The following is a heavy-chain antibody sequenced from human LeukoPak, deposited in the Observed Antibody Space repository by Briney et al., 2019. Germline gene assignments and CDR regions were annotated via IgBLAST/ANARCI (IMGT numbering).Heavy chain of an antibody. CDR3: ARVRGVAGAGIDY. Sequence: PGGSLRLSCAASGFTFSSYGMNWVRQAPGKGLEWVSYISSSGSTIYYADSVKGRFTISRDNAKNSLYLQMNSLRAEDTAVYYCARVRGVAGAGIDYWGQGTLVTVSS. V-gene: IGHV3-48*04. CDR2: ISSSGSTI. D-gene: IGHD6-13*01. J-gene: IGHJ4*02. CDR1: GFTFSSYG.